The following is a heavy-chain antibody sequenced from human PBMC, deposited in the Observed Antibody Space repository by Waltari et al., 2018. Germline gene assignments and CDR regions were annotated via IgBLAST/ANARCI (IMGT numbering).Heavy chain of an antibody. D-gene: IGHD3-22*01. Sequence: QVQLQQWGAGLLKPSETLSLTCAVYGGSFSGYYWSWIRQPPGKGLEWIGEINHSGSTNYNPSLKSRVTISVDTSKNQFSLKLSSVTAADTAVYYCARGGGYYYDSSGYYPFDYWGQGTLVTVSS. CDR3: ARGGGYYYDSSGYYPFDY. CDR2: INHSGST. V-gene: IGHV4-34*01. CDR1: GGSFSGYY. J-gene: IGHJ4*02.